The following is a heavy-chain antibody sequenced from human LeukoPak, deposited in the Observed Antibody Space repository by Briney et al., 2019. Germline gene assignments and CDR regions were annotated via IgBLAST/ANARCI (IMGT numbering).Heavy chain of an antibody. J-gene: IGHJ3*02. V-gene: IGHV3-23*01. D-gene: IGHD3-22*01. CDR3: ARGGRGSAAVVAPRSFDI. CDR1: GLNLNNLA. Sequence: PGGSLRLSCAASGLNLNNLAMSWVRQAPGKGLEWVAAIRDSGGGTYYAGSVQGRFIISRDISKNTLYLQMNSLRAEDSALYYCARGGRGSAAVVAPRSFDIWGQGTMVTVSS. CDR2: IRDSGGGT.